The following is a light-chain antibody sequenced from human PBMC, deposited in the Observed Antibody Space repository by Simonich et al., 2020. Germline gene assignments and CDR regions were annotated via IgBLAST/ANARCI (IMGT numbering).Light chain of an antibody. CDR1: SSDVGSYNL. V-gene: IGLV2-23*01. CDR2: EGR. Sequence: QSALTQPASVSGSPGQSITISCTGTSSDVGSYNLVSWYQQHPGKAPKLLIYEGRKRPSGVSNRFSGSKSGNTASLTSSGRQAEDEADYYCCSYAGSSTVVFGGGTKLTVL. J-gene: IGLJ2*01. CDR3: CSYAGSSTVV.